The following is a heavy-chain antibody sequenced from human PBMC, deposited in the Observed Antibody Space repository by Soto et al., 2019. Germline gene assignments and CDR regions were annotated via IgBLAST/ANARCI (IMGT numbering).Heavy chain of an antibody. J-gene: IGHJ4*02. CDR2: ISGWGSST. Sequence: EVQLLDSGGGLVQPGGSLRLSCAASGFSLSHFAMTWVRQAPGKGLEWVSGISGWGSSTYYADSVKGRFTISRDSSKNTLELQMNSLRVDDTAKYYCAKDPQTSDPYSSPYLGCWGQGTLVTGAS. CDR1: GFSLSHFA. D-gene: IGHD4-4*01. CDR3: AKDPQTSDPYSSPYLGC. V-gene: IGHV3-23*01.